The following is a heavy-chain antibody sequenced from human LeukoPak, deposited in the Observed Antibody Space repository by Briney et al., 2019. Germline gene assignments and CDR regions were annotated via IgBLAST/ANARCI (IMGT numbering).Heavy chain of an antibody. CDR3: ATGWLRLRGGGY. CDR1: GYTFTGYY. D-gene: IGHD5-12*01. V-gene: IGHV1-2*02. Sequence: ASVKVSCKASGYTFTGYYMHWVRQAPGQGLEWMGWLNPNSGGTNYAQKFQGRVTMTRDTSISTAYMELSRLRSEDTAVYYCATGWLRLRGGGYWGQGTLVTVSS. CDR2: LNPNSGGT. J-gene: IGHJ4*02.